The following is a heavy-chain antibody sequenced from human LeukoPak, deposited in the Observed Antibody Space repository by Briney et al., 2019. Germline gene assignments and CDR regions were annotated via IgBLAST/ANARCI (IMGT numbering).Heavy chain of an antibody. CDR1: GFTFDDYA. V-gene: IGHV3-9*01. Sequence: GGSLRLSCAASGFTFDDYAMHWVRQAPGKGLEWVSGISWNSGSIGYADSVKGRFTISRDNAKNSLYLQMNSLRAEDTALYYCAKGKVARYYDILTGSRGAFDIWGQGTMVTVSS. D-gene: IGHD3-9*01. CDR3: AKGKVARYYDILTGSRGAFDI. J-gene: IGHJ3*02. CDR2: ISWNSGSI.